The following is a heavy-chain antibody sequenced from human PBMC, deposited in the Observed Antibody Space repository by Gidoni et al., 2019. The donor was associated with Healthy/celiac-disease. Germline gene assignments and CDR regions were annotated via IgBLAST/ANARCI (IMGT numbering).Heavy chain of an antibody. J-gene: IGHJ6*02. Sequence: EVQLVVSGGGLVKPGGSLRLSCAASGFTFSSYSMNWVRQAPGKGLEWVSSSSSSSSYIYYADSVKGRFTISRDNAKKSLYLQMNSLRAEDTAVYYCARVRYYYGSGSYYVRDGMDVWGQGTTVTVSS. CDR3: ARVRYYYGSGSYYVRDGMDV. D-gene: IGHD3-10*01. V-gene: IGHV3-21*01. CDR1: GFTFSSYS. CDR2: SSSSSSYI.